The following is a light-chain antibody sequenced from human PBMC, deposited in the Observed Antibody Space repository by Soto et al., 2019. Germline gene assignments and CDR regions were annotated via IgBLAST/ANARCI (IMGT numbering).Light chain of an antibody. Sequence: DILMTQSPLSLPVTAGAPASISFRSSQSLLHNNGFNYLDWYLQKPGQSPQLLIYLGSTRASGVPDRFSGSGSGTEFTLTISSLQAEDFAVYHCQQYNNWPGTFGQGTKVDIK. J-gene: IGKJ1*01. CDR1: QSLLHNNGFNY. CDR2: LGS. V-gene: IGKV2-28*01. CDR3: QQYNNWPGT.